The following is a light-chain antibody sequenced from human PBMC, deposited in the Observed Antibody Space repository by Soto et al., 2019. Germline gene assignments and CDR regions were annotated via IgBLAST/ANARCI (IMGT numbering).Light chain of an antibody. CDR2: TNN. J-gene: IGLJ3*02. CDR3: AAWDDSLEGVV. V-gene: IGLV1-44*01. CDR1: SSNLGSNP. Sequence: QSALTQPPSASGTPGQRVTISCSARSSNLGSNPVSWYQHLPATAPKVLIFTNNQQPSGVHDRVSGSKSGTSASLAISGLRSEDEADYYCAAWDDSLEGVVLGGGTKLTVL.